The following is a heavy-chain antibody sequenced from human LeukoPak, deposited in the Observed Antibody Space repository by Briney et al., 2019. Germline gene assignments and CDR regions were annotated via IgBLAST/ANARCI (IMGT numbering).Heavy chain of an antibody. Sequence: SGTLSLTCTVSGGSISSYYWSWIRQPPGKGLEWIGYIYYSGSTNYNPSLKSRVTISVDTSKNQFSVKLSSVTAADTAVYYCARGPPSFNDFWSGPSYYYMDVWGKGTTVTVSS. CDR2: IYYSGST. D-gene: IGHD3-3*01. J-gene: IGHJ6*03. CDR1: GGSISSYY. CDR3: ARGPPSFNDFWSGPSYYYMDV. V-gene: IGHV4-59*01.